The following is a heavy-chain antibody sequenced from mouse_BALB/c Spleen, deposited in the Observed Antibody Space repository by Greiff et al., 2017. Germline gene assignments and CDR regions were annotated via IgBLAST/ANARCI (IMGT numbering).Heavy chain of an antibody. Sequence: EVQLVESGGGLVKPGGSLKLSCAASGFTFSSYAMSWVRQSPEKRLEWVAEISSGGSYTYYPDTVTGRFTISRDNAKNTLYLEMSSLRSEDTAMYYCATDSSGYVGYAMDYWGQGTSVTVSS. CDR1: GFTFSSYA. V-gene: IGHV5-9-4*01. D-gene: IGHD3-2*01. CDR2: ISSGGSYT. CDR3: ATDSSGYVGYAMDY. J-gene: IGHJ4*01.